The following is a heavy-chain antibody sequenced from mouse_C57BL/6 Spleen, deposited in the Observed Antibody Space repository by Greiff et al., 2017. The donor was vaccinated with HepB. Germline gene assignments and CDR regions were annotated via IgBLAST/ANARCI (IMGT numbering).Heavy chain of an antibody. CDR2: ISSDGDYI. CDR3: TREWDAMDY. D-gene: IGHD1-3*01. J-gene: IGHJ4*01. Sequence: EVKLMESGEGLVKPGGSLKLSCAASGFTFSSYAMSWVRQTPEKRLEWVAYISSDGDYIYYADTVEGRFTIYRDNARNTLYLQMSSLKSEDKAMYYYTREWDAMDYWGQGTSVTVSS. CDR1: GFTFSSYA. V-gene: IGHV5-9-1*02.